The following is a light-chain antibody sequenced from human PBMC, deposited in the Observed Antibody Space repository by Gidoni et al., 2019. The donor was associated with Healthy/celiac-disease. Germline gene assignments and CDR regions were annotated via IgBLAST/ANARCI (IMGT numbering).Light chain of an antibody. V-gene: IGLV2-14*03. CDR2: DVS. J-gene: IGLJ2*01. CDR1: SSDVGGHND. CDR3: SSYTSSSSVV. Sequence: QSAPTHPAPVSGYPGQSITIPCTGTSSDVGGHNDVSWYQQHPGKAPKLMIYDVSNRPSGVSNRFSGSKSGNTASLTISGLQAEDEAEYYCSSYTSSSSVVVGGGTKLTGL.